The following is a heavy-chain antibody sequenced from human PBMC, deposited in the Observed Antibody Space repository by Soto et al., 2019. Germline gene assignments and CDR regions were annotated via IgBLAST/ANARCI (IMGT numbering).Heavy chain of an antibody. CDR3: AKKDVGIVVVPAEGFDY. D-gene: IGHD2-2*03. CDR1: GFTFSTYS. V-gene: IGHV3-48*01. Sequence: GGSLRLSCAASGFTFSTYSMNWVRQAPGKGLEWVSYISSSSSTIFYTDSVKGRFTVSRDNSKNTLYLQMNSLRAEDTAVYYCAKKDVGIVVVPAEGFDYWGQGTLVTVSS. J-gene: IGHJ4*02. CDR2: ISSSSSTI.